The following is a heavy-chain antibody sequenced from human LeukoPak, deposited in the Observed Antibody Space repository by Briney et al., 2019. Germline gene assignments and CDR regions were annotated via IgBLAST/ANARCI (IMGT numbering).Heavy chain of an antibody. CDR1: GYSISSGYD. D-gene: IGHD1-7*01. Sequence: SETLSLTCAVSGYSISSGYDWGWIRQPPGRGLEWIGTIYYSGGTYHNPSLKSRVTISVDTSKNQFSLRLRSVTAADTAVYYCARTGTGYYFDNWGQGTLVTVSS. CDR3: ARTGTGYYFDN. V-gene: IGHV4-38-2*01. CDR2: IYYSGGT. J-gene: IGHJ4*02.